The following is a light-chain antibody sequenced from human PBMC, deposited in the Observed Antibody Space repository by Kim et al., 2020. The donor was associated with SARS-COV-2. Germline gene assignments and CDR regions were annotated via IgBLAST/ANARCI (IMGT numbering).Light chain of an antibody. CDR2: GTS. CDR3: QQYGSSPVT. CDR1: QSVTSSY. J-gene: IGKJ2*01. V-gene: IGKV3-20*01. Sequence: EIVLTQSPGTLSLSPGERATLSCRASQSVTSSYLAWYQQKPGQTPRLLIYGTSSRATGVPDRFSGSESGTDFTLTISRLEPEDFAVYYCQQYGSSPVTLGQGNKLEI.